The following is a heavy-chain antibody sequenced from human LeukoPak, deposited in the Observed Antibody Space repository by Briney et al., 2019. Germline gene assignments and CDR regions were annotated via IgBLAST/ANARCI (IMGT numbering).Heavy chain of an antibody. J-gene: IGHJ4*02. Sequence: ASVKVSCKASGYIFPSYGINWVRQAPGQGLEWMGWINTNTGNPTYAQGFTGRFVFPLDTSVSTAYLQISSLKAEDTAVYYCARDRLLGIIAYWGQGTLVTVSS. CDR2: INTNTGNP. V-gene: IGHV7-4-1*02. D-gene: IGHD7-27*01. CDR3: ARDRLLGIIAY. CDR1: GYIFPSYG.